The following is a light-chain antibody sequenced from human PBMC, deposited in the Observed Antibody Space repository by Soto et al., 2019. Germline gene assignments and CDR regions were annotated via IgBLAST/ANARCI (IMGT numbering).Light chain of an antibody. CDR1: QSVSSNY. CDR2: GAS. CDR3: QQYSGLPPWT. V-gene: IGKV3-20*01. J-gene: IGKJ1*01. Sequence: EIVLTQSPGTLSLSLGERATLSCRASQSVSSNYLAWYQQKFGQAPRLLIYGASNRATGIPDRFCGSRSGRAFTLSNSRLEPADYAVYYCQQYSGLPPWTFGPGTNVYI.